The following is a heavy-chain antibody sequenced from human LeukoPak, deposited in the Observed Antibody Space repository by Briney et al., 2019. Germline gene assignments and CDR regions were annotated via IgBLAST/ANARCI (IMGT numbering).Heavy chain of an antibody. CDR2: ISSSSSYI. CDR1: GFTFSSYS. D-gene: IGHD2-2*02. J-gene: IGHJ3*02. Sequence: PGGSLRLSCAASGFTFSSYSMNWVRQAPGKGLEWVSSISSSSSYIYYADSVKGRFTISRDSAKNSLYLQMNSLRAEDTALYYCARRDIVVVPAAIFGAFDIWGQGTMVTVSS. V-gene: IGHV3-21*04. CDR3: ARRDIVVVPAAIFGAFDI.